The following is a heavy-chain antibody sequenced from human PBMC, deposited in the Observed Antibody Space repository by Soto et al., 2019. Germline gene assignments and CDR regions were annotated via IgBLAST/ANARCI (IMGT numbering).Heavy chain of an antibody. Sequence: SETLSLTCTVSGGSISSYYWSWIRQPPGKGLDWIGYIYYSGSTNYNPSLKSRVTISVDTSKNQFSLKLSSVAAADTAVYYCARGRGMATINGYYYYGMDVWGQGTTVTVSS. CDR3: ARGRGMATINGYYYYGMDV. CDR1: GGSISSYY. J-gene: IGHJ6*02. CDR2: IYYSGST. V-gene: IGHV4-59*01. D-gene: IGHD5-12*01.